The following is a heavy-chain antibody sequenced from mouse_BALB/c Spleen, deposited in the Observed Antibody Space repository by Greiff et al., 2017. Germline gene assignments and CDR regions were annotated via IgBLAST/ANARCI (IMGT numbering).Heavy chain of an antibody. CDR1: GFTFSDYY. J-gene: IGHJ3*01. D-gene: IGHD2-14*01. Sequence: EVQLVESGGGLVKPGGSLTLSCAASGFTFSDYYMYWVRQTPEKRLEWVATISDGGSYTYYPDSVKGRFTISRDNAKNNLYLQMSSLKSEDTAMYDCARDRAYYRYAWFAYWGQGTLVTVSA. CDR3: ARDRAYYRYAWFAY. CDR2: ISDGGSYT. V-gene: IGHV5-4*02.